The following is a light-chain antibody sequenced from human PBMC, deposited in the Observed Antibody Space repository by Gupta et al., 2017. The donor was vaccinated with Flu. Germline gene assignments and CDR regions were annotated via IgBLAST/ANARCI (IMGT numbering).Light chain of an antibody. J-gene: IGKJ1*01. Sequence: ISCRSSQWILHGIGYNYLDWYLQKTWQCPQLLIHVRFKRACGVPERFTGSGTSSAFTLKLSRVEADDVGVYYCMQGQQTPRTFGQGTKVEIK. V-gene: IGKV2-28*01. CDR1: QWILHGIGYNY. CDR2: VRF. CDR3: MQGQQTPRT.